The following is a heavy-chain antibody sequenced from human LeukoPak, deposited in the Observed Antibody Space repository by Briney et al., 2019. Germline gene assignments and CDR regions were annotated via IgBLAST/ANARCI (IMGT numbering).Heavy chain of an antibody. Sequence: PSETLSLTCTVSGGSISSYYWSWIRQPPGKGLEWIGYIYYSGSTYYNPSLKSRVTISVDTSKNQFSLKLSSVTAADTVVYYCARVTVAAAPYGMDVWGQGTTVTVSS. CDR3: ARVTVAAAPYGMDV. J-gene: IGHJ6*02. CDR1: GGSISSYY. CDR2: IYYSGST. D-gene: IGHD6-13*01. V-gene: IGHV4-59*12.